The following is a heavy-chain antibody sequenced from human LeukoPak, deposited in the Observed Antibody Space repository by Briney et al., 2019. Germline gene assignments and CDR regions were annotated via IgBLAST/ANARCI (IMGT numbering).Heavy chain of an antibody. V-gene: IGHV4-39*01. D-gene: IGHD3-22*01. Sequence: SETLSLTCTVSGGSITGSGYYRGWIRQRPGKGLEWIGSIYHSGKTYYNPSLKRRVLISVDTSKKQFSLKLTSVTAADTAVYYCTRRGPDTIVVVSPFDYWGQGTQVTVSS. CDR3: TRRGPDTIVVVSPFDY. CDR1: GGSITGSGYY. J-gene: IGHJ4*02. CDR2: IYHSGKT.